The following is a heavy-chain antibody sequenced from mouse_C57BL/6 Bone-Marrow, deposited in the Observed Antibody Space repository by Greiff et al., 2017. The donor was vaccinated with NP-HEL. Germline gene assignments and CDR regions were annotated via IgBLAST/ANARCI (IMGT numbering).Heavy chain of an antibody. J-gene: IGHJ4*01. CDR1: GYTFTSYW. Sequence: QVQLQQPGAELVMPGASVKLSCKASGYTFTSYWMHWVKQRPGQGLEWIGEIDPSDSYTNYNQKFKGKSTLTVDKSSSTAYMQLSSLTSEDSAVYYCARDRRWLRGCMDYWGQGTSVTVSS. CDR3: ARDRRWLRGCMDY. D-gene: IGHD2-2*01. CDR2: IDPSDSYT. V-gene: IGHV1-69*01.